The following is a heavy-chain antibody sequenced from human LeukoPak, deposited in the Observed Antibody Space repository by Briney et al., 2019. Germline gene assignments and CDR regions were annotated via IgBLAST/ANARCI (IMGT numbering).Heavy chain of an antibody. CDR1: GFIFSSYE. Sequence: GGSLRLSCAASGFIFSSYEMNWVRQAPGKGLEWVSYISSSGSTIYYADSVKGRFTISRDNAKNSLYLQMNSLRAEDTAVYYCARDSRDTFDYWGQGTLVTVSS. V-gene: IGHV3-48*03. CDR2: ISSSGSTI. CDR3: ARDSRDTFDY. J-gene: IGHJ4*02. D-gene: IGHD5-18*01.